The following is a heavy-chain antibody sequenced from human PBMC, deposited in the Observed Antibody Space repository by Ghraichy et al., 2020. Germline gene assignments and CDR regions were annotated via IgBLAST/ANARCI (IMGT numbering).Heavy chain of an antibody. V-gene: IGHV4-34*01. CDR1: GGSFRGYS. J-gene: IGHJ6*02. CDR3: ARDTIRDGMDV. CDR2: MSHSGST. D-gene: IGHD5-24*01. Sequence: SATLSLTCAVNGGSFRGYSWTWIRQPPGKGLEWIGEMSHSGSTNYNSSLKSRVTISVDTSKNQFSLKLRSVTAADTAVYYCARDTIRDGMDVWGQGTTVTVSS.